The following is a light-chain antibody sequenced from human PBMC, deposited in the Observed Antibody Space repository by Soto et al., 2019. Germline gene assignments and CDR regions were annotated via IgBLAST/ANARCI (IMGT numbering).Light chain of an antibody. Sequence: TISCTGTSSDVGGYNYVSWYQQHPGKAPKLMIYDVSNRPSGVSNRFSGSKSGNTASLTISGLQAEDEADYYCSSYTSSSTLALYVFGTGTKVTVL. CDR3: SSYTSSSTLALYV. CDR2: DVS. CDR1: SSDVGGYNY. V-gene: IGLV2-14*04. J-gene: IGLJ1*01.